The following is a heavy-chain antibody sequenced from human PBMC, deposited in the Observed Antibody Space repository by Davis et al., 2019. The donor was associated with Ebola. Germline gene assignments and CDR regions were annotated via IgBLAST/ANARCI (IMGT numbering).Heavy chain of an antibody. D-gene: IGHD2-15*01. CDR3: ARDAGTYCSGGSCYSRWNY. CDR1: GGTFSSYA. CDR2: IIPIFGTA. V-gene: IGHV1-69*13. Sequence: SVKVSCKASGGTFSSYAISWVRQAPGQGLEWMGGIIPIFGTANYAQKFQGRVTITADESTSTAYMELSSLRSEDTAVYYCARDAGTYCSGGSCYSRWNYWGQGTLVTVSS. J-gene: IGHJ4*02.